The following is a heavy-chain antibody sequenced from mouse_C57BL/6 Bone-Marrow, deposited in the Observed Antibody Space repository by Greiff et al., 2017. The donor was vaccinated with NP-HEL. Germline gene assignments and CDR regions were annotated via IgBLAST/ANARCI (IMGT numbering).Heavy chain of an antibody. CDR3: ARVTTAPYYAMDY. J-gene: IGHJ4*01. CDR2: IDPSDSYT. D-gene: IGHD1-2*01. Sequence: VQLQQPGAELVKPGASVKLSCKASGYTFTSYWMQWVKQRPGQGLEWIGEIDPSDSYTNYNQKFKGKATLTVDTSSSTAYMQLSSLTSEDSAVYYCARVTTAPYYAMDYWGQGTSVTVSS. CDR1: GYTFTSYW. V-gene: IGHV1-50*01.